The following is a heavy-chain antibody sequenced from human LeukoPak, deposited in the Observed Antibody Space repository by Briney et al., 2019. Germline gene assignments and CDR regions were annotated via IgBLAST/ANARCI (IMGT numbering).Heavy chain of an antibody. V-gene: IGHV3-11*01. Sequence: PGGSLRLSCAASGFTFSDYYMSWIRQAPGKGLEWVSYISSSGSTIYYADPVKGRFTISRDNAKNSLYLQMNSLRAEDTAVYYCARDGYDFWSGYDYYYYMDVWGKGTTVTVSS. CDR3: ARDGYDFWSGYDYYYYMDV. J-gene: IGHJ6*03. D-gene: IGHD3-3*01. CDR1: GFTFSDYY. CDR2: ISSSGSTI.